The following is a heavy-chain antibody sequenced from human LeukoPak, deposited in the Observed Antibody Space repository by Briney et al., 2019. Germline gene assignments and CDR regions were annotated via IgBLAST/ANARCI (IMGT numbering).Heavy chain of an antibody. J-gene: IGHJ6*03. CDR3: ARGLGSSYYYYYYMDV. CDR2: INPSGGST. CDR1: GYTFTSYY. V-gene: IGHV1-46*01. D-gene: IGHD1-26*01. Sequence: ASVKVSCKASGYTFTSYYMHWVRQAPGQGLEWMGIINPSGGSTSYAQKFQGRVTMTRDMSTSTVYMELSSLRSEDTAVYYCARGLGSSYYYYYYMDVWGKGTTVTVSS.